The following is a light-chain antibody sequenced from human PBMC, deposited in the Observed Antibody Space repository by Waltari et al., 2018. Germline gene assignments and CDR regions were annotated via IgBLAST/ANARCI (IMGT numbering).Light chain of an antibody. CDR3: CSYAGSVV. CDR2: EVI. V-gene: IGLV2-23*02. J-gene: IGLJ2*01. CDR1: SSDIGSYTV. Sequence: QSALTQPASVSGSPGQSITISCTGSSSDIGSYTVVSWYQHHPGKAHKLVIYEVINRPSGVSNRFSGSKSGNTASLTISGLQAEDEADYYCCSYAGSVVFGGGTKLTVL.